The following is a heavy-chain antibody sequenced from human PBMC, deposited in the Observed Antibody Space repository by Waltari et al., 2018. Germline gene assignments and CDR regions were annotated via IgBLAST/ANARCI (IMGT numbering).Heavy chain of an antibody. D-gene: IGHD2-2*02. CDR3: ARDSLYGKGDV. CDR2: ISQPESEV. Sequence: EQLVESGGGLVQPGGSLRLSCAASGFRFREYWVNWVRQAPGKGRGWRAYISQPESEVEYLDSGRGRFTISRDNAKNTLYLQMNSLRDEDTAVYYCARDSLYGKGDVWGQGTMVTVS. V-gene: IGHV3-7*01. J-gene: IGHJ3*01. CDR1: GFRFREYW.